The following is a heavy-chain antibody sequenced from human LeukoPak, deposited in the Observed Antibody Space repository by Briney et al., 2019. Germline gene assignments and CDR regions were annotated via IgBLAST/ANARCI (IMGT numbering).Heavy chain of an antibody. CDR1: GFSFGSNY. Sequence: GGSLRLSCAASGFSFGSNYMSWVRQAPGKGLEWVSVIYSGGTTYYSDSVKGRFTISRDNSKNTLYLQMNSLRAEDTALYYCASGITGTNNWFDPWGQGTLVTVSS. CDR2: IYSGGTT. D-gene: IGHD1-20*01. V-gene: IGHV3-66*02. CDR3: ASGITGTNNWFDP. J-gene: IGHJ5*02.